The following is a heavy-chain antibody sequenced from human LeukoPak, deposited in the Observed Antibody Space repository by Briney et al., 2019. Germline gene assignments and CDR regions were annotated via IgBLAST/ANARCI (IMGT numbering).Heavy chain of an antibody. J-gene: IGHJ4*02. D-gene: IGHD3-10*01. Sequence: GGSLRLSCAASGFTFSDYTMHWVRQAPGKGLEWVSSIRSSGLYTYYADSVKGRFTISRDNARNSLYLQMNNLTAEDTAVYYCARASSIDYWGQGTLVTVSS. CDR1: GFTFSDYT. V-gene: IGHV3-21*01. CDR3: ARASSIDY. CDR2: IRSSGLYT.